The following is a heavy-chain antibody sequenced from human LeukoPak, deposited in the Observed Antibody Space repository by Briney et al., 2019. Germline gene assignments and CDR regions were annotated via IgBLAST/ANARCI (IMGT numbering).Heavy chain of an antibody. CDR3: ARYYGDYVDYYFDY. J-gene: IGHJ4*02. CDR2: IYYSGST. CDR1: GGSISSGDYY. D-gene: IGHD4-17*01. Sequence: SETLSLTCTVSGGSISSGDYYWSWIRQPPGKGLEWIGYIYYSGSTYYNPSLKSRVTISVDTPKNQFSLKLSSVTAADTAVYYCARYYGDYVDYYFDYWGQGTLVTVSS. V-gene: IGHV4-30-4*01.